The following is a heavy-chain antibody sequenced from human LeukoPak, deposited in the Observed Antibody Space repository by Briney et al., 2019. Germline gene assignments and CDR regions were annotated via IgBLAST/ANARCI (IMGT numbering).Heavy chain of an antibody. CDR3: ATRPGLGAHYYFDY. D-gene: IGHD1-26*01. J-gene: IGHJ4*02. Sequence: SVKVSCKASGGTFSSYAIGWVRQAPGQGLEWMGGIIPIFGTANYAQKFQGRVTITTDESTSTAYMELSSLRSEGTAVYYCATRPGLGAHYYFDYWGQGTLVTVSS. CDR1: GGTFSSYA. V-gene: IGHV1-69*05. CDR2: IIPIFGTA.